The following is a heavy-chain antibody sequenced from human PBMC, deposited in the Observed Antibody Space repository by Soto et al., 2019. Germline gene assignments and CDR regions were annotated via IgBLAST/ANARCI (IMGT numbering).Heavy chain of an antibody. Sequence: EVQLLESGGGLVQPGGSRRLSCAASGLTFGNYAMSWVRQAPGRGLEWVSAISVSGGSTYYADSVKGRFTISRDNSKDTLYLQMNSLTAEDTAVYYCAKSVGYSGYDSLVTFDYWGQGTLVTVSS. CDR1: GLTFGNYA. CDR2: ISVSGGST. CDR3: AKSVGYSGYDSLVTFDY. D-gene: IGHD5-12*01. J-gene: IGHJ4*02. V-gene: IGHV3-23*01.